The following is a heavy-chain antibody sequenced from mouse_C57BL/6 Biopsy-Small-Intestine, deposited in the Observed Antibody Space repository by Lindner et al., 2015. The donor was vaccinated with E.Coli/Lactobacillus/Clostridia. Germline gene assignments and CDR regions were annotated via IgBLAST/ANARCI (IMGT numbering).Heavy chain of an antibody. V-gene: IGHV1-4*01. CDR1: GYIFTSYA. Sequence: SVKVSCKASGYIFTSYALHWLRQAPGQRLEWMGWINAGNRITIYSQQFQGRLTISRDTSTSTAYMELSSLRSEDTAVYYCARVPSYGTFDYWGQGTLVTVSS. D-gene: IGHD1-1*01. J-gene: IGHJ4*01. CDR2: INAGNRIT. CDR3: ARVPSYGTFDY.